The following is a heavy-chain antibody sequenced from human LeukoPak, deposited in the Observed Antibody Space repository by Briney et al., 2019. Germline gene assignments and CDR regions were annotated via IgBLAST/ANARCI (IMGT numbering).Heavy chain of an antibody. CDR1: GFTFDDYA. V-gene: IGHV3-9*01. Sequence: TGGSLRLSCAASGFTFDDYAMHWVRQAPGKGLEWVSGISWNSGSIGYADSVKGRFTISRDNAKNSLYLQMNSLRAEDTALYYCAKDRYSSSSRGNFDYWGQGTLVTVSS. J-gene: IGHJ4*02. D-gene: IGHD6-6*01. CDR2: ISWNSGSI. CDR3: AKDRYSSSSRGNFDY.